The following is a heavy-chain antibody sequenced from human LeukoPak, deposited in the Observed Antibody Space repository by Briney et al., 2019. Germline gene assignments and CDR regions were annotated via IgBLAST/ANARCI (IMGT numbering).Heavy chain of an antibody. V-gene: IGHV3-33*06. CDR3: AKVISSSCGIGGY. Sequence: GGSLRLSCAASGFAFNTYAMHWVRQAPGQGLEWVALIWHDGSHKFYSNSVRGQFTISRDNSKNTVSLQMNNLRPEDTAVYCAKVISSSCGIGGYWGQGTLVTVSS. D-gene: IGHD6-13*01. J-gene: IGHJ4*02. CDR1: GFAFNTYA. CDR2: IWHDGSHK.